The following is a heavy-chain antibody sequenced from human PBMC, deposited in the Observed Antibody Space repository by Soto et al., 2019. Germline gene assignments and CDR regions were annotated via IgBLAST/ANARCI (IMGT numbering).Heavy chain of an antibody. V-gene: IGHV1-46*01. J-gene: IGHJ6*02. D-gene: IGHD4-17*01. CDR2: INPSGGST. Sequence: ASVKVSGKASGYTFTSYYMHWVRQAPGQGLEWMGIINPSGGSTSYAQKFQGRVTMTRDTSTSTVYMELSSLRSEDTAVYYCARDVPSSTYGPDPRMDVWGQGTTVTVSS. CDR1: GYTFTSYY. CDR3: ARDVPSSTYGPDPRMDV.